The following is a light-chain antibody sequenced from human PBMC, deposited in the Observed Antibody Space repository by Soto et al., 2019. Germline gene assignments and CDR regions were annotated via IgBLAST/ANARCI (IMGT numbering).Light chain of an antibody. CDR2: DAS. V-gene: IGKV3-11*01. Sequence: EIVLTQSPATLSLCPGERATLSCRASQSVSSYLAWYQQKPGQAPRLLIYDASNRATGIPARFSGSGSGTDFTLTISSLEPEDFAVYYCQQRSNWPPVTFGQGTKVDIK. CDR1: QSVSSY. CDR3: QQRSNWPPVT. J-gene: IGKJ1*01.